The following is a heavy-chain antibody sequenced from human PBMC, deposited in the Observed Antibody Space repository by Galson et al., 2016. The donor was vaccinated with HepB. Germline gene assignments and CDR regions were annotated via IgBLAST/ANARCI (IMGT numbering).Heavy chain of an antibody. CDR2: INHSGST. V-gene: IGHV4-34*01. Sequence: LRLSCAASGFTVTSNYMSWVRQAPGKGLEWIGEINHSGSTNYNPSLKSRVTISVDTSKNQLSLKLSSVTAADTAVYYCARGSERNDYWGQGTLVTISS. D-gene: IGHD1-14*01. CDR3: ARGSERNDY. J-gene: IGHJ4*02. CDR1: GFTVTSNY.